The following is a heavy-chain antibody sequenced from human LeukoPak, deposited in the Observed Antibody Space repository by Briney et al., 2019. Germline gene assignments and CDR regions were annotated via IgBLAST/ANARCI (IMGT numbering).Heavy chain of an antibody. V-gene: IGHV4-39*01. CDR3: ARQGYSIPKDYFGY. Sequence: SETLSLTCTVSGGSISSTGYYWGWIRQPPGKGLEWIGTIYYSGSTYYNPSLKSRVTISVDTSKNQFSLKLSSVTAADTAVYYCARQGYSIPKDYFGYWGQGTLVTVSS. J-gene: IGHJ4*02. CDR1: GGSISSTGYY. D-gene: IGHD3-3*02. CDR2: IYYSGST.